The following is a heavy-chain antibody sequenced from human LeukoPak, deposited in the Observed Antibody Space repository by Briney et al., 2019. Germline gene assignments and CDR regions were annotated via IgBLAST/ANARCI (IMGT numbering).Heavy chain of an antibody. CDR1: GYTFTGYY. V-gene: IGHV1-2*02. D-gene: IGHD2-15*01. Sequence: ASVKVSCKASGYTFTGYYMHWVRQAPGQGLEWMGWINPSSGDTNYAQKFQGRVTMTRDTSISTAYMELSRLRSDDTAVYYCARDRVGYCSGGSCYPNWFDPWGQGTLVTVSS. CDR2: INPSSGDT. J-gene: IGHJ5*02. CDR3: ARDRVGYCSGGSCYPNWFDP.